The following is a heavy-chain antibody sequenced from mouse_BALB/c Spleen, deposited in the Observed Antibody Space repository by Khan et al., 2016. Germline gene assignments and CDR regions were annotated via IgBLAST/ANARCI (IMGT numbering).Heavy chain of an antibody. CDR1: GYTFSSYW. D-gene: IGHD1-1*01. V-gene: IGHV1-9*01. Sequence: QVQLQQSGAELMKPGASVKISCKATGYTFSSYWIEWVKQRPGHGLEWIGEILPGSGSTNYNEKFKGKATFTADTSSNTAYMQLSSLTYEDSAVYYCARGTTVVEAIDYWGQGTSVTVAS. J-gene: IGHJ4*01. CDR3: ARGTTVVEAIDY. CDR2: ILPGSGST.